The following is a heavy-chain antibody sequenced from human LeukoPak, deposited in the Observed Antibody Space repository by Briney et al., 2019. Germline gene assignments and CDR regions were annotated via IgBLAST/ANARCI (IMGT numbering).Heavy chain of an antibody. V-gene: IGHV4-39*01. D-gene: IGHD3-10*01. CDR1: GGSISSSSYY. CDR3: ARHKWFGELSADWFDP. CDR2: IYYSGST. Sequence: SETLSLTCTVSGGSISSSSYYWGWIRQPPGKGLEWIGSIYYSGSTYYNPPLKSRVTISVDTSKNQFSLKLSSVTAADTAVYYCARHKWFGELSADWFDPWGQGTLVTVSS. J-gene: IGHJ5*02.